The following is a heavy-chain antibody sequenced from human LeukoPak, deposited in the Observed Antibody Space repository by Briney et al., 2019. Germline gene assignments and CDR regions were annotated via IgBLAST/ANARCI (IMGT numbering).Heavy chain of an antibody. D-gene: IGHD3-22*01. J-gene: IGHJ4*02. V-gene: IGHV1-2*02. CDR3: AREMNYYDSSGYYQEEGFDY. CDR2: INPNSGGT. Sequence: ASVKVSCKASVYTFTGYYMHWVRQAPGQGLEWMGWINPNSGGTNYAQKFQGRVTMTRDTSISTAYMELSRLRSDDTAVYYCAREMNYYDSSGYYQEEGFDYWGQGTLVTVSS. CDR1: VYTFTGYY.